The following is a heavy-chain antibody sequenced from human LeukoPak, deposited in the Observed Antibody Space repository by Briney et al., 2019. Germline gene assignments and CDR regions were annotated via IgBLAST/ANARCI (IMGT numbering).Heavy chain of an antibody. CDR2: MNPNSGNT. CDR3: ARGYCSSSSCYLYYYYMDV. J-gene: IGHJ6*03. Sequence: GASVKVSCKASGYTFTSCDINWVRQATGQGLEWMGWMNPNSGNTGYAQKFQGRVTMTRNTSISTAYMELSSLRSEDTAVYYCARGYCSSSSCYLYYYYMDVWGKGTTVTVSS. CDR1: GYTFTSCD. V-gene: IGHV1-8*01. D-gene: IGHD2-2*01.